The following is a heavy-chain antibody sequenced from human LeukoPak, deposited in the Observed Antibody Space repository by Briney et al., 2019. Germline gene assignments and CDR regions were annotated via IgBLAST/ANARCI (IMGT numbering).Heavy chain of an antibody. CDR2: IYTSGST. CDR1: GGSISSGSYY. J-gene: IGHJ3*02. CDR3: ARDQMVYAIDAFDI. V-gene: IGHV4-61*02. D-gene: IGHD2-8*01. Sequence: SQTLSLTCTVSGGSISSGSYYWSWIRQPAGKGLEWIGRIYTSGSTNYNPSLKSRVTISVDTSKNQFSLGLSSVTAADTAVYYCARDQMVYAIDAFDIWGQGTMVTVSS.